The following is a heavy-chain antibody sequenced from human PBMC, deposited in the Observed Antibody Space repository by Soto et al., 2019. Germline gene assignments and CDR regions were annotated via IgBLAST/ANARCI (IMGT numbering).Heavy chain of an antibody. CDR3: ARGSWDDVTGHYYMYV. Sequence: QVQLQQSGPGLVKPSQTLSLTCDISGDSVSSNSAGWNWIRQTPSRGLEWLGRTYYRSKWYNNYAVSVKSRVTVNPDTAKNQFSLQLNSVTPEDTAVYYCARGSWDDVTGHYYMYVWGKGTTVTVSS. CDR2: TYYRSKWYN. V-gene: IGHV6-1*01. J-gene: IGHJ6*03. D-gene: IGHD1-1*01. CDR1: GDSVSSNSAG.